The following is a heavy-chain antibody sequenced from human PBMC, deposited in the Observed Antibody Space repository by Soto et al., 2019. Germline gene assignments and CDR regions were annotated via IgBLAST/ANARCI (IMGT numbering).Heavy chain of an antibody. CDR1: GGSISNYY. V-gene: IGHV4-4*07. D-gene: IGHD2-2*01. CDR3: ARQTTYSSSWFDY. Sequence: PSETLSLTCTVSGGSISNYYWTWIRQPAGKGLEWIGRIYTSGSTNYNPSLKSRATLSVDTSKNQFSLKRSSVTAADTALYYCARQTTYSSSWFDYWGHGTLVTSPQ. CDR2: IYTSGST. J-gene: IGHJ5*01.